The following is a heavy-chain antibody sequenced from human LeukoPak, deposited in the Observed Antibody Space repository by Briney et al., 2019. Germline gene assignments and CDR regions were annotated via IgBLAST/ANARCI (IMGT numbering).Heavy chain of an antibody. Sequence: SETLSLTCTVSGGSIRNYYWSWIRQPPGKGLEWIGYIYYSGSTNQNPSLKSRVTMSVDTSKNQFSLKLSSVTAADTAVYYCARRGGGARVYFDYWGQGTLVTVSS. D-gene: IGHD2-15*01. CDR2: IYYSGST. V-gene: IGHV4-59*01. J-gene: IGHJ4*02. CDR1: GGSIRNYY. CDR3: ARRGGGARVYFDY.